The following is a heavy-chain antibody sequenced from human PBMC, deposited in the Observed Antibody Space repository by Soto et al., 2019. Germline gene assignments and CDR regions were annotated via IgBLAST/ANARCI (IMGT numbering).Heavy chain of an antibody. D-gene: IGHD2-15*01. CDR2: MNPNSGNT. Sequence: QVQLVQSGAEVKKPGASVKVSCKASGYTFTSYDINWVRQATGQGLEWMGWMNPNSGNTGYAQKCQGRVTMTRHTSISTGYMELSSLRSEDTAVYYCARGGKGVVAVPRGYWGQGTLVTVSS. CDR1: GYTFTSYD. CDR3: ARGGKGVVAVPRGY. J-gene: IGHJ4*02. V-gene: IGHV1-8*01.